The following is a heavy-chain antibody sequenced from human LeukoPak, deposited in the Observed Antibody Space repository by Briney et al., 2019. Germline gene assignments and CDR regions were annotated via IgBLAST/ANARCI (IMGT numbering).Heavy chain of an antibody. D-gene: IGHD6-19*01. CDR3: ARDLGSGADY. J-gene: IGHJ4*02. V-gene: IGHV3-11*01. CDR2: ISSSGSTI. CDR1: GFTFNNYC. Sequence: KAGGSLRLSCAVSGFTFNNYCMTWIRQAPGKGLEWVSYISSSGSTIYYADSVKGRFTISRDNAKNSLYLQMNSLRAEDTAVYYCARDLGSGADYWGQGTLVTVSS.